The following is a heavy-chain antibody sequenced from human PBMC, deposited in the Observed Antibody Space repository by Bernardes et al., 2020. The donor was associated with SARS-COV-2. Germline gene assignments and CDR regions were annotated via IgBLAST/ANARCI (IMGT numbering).Heavy chain of an antibody. CDR1: GFTFSSYA. CDR2: ISYDGSNK. V-gene: IGHV3-30*04. Sequence: GGSLRLSCAASGFTFSSYAMHWVRQAPGKGLEWVAVISYDGSNKYYADSVKGRFTISRDNSKNTLYLQMNSLRAEDTAVYYCARDFHGYCSGGSCYSMGYWGQGTLVTVSS. CDR3: ARDFHGYCSGGSCYSMGY. J-gene: IGHJ4*02. D-gene: IGHD2-15*01.